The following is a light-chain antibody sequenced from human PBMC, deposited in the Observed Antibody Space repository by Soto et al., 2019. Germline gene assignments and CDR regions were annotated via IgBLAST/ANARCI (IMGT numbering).Light chain of an antibody. Sequence: DIQMTQSPSTLSASVGDRVTITCRASQNINSWLAWYQQKPGKAPKLLIYKASSLESGVPSRFSGSGSGTEFTLTLSSLQPDDFAAYYCQQYEIYPITFGQGTRREIK. CDR1: QNINSW. CDR3: QQYEIYPIT. J-gene: IGKJ5*01. CDR2: KAS. V-gene: IGKV1-5*03.